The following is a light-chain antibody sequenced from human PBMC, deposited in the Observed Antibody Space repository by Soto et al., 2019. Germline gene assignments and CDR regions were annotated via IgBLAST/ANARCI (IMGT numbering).Light chain of an antibody. Sequence: DIQMTQSPSSLSASVGDRVTITCRASQGIGNYLAWYQQKPGGVPKLLIHAATTLQSGVPSRFSGSGTGTDFTLTISSLQPEDAAIYFCQKCNSPPPFTFGPGTKVDIK. CDR1: QGIGNY. CDR3: QKCNSPPPFT. J-gene: IGKJ3*01. CDR2: AAT. V-gene: IGKV1-27*01.